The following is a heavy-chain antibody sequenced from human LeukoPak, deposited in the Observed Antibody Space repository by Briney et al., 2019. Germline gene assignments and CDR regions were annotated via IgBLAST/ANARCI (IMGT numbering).Heavy chain of an antibody. CDR1: GFTISSNY. CDR3: ARSSDGDYYYYFDY. D-gene: IGHD4-17*01. Sequence: GGSPRLSCAASGFTISSNYMSWVRLAPGKGLEWVSVLYSGGSAYYADSVRGRFTISRDNSKNTLYLQMSSLRAEDTAVYYCARSSDGDYYYYFDYWGQGTLVTVSS. J-gene: IGHJ4*02. CDR2: LYSGGSA. V-gene: IGHV3-53*01.